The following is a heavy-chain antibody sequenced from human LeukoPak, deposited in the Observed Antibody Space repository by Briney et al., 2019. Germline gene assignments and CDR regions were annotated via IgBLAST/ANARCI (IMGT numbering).Heavy chain of an antibody. CDR2: INHSGST. Sequence: SETLSLTCAVYGGSFSGYYWSWIRQPPGKGLEWIGEINHSGSTNYNPSLKSRVTISVDTSKNQFSLKLSSVTAADTAVYYCARHYDSSGYYPYYFDYWGQGTLVTVSS. D-gene: IGHD3-22*01. J-gene: IGHJ4*02. V-gene: IGHV4-34*01. CDR1: GGSFSGYY. CDR3: ARHYDSSGYYPYYFDY.